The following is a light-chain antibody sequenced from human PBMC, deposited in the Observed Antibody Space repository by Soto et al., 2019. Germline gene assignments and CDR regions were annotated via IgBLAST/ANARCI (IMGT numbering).Light chain of an antibody. CDR2: GNP. Sequence: QSVLTQPPSVSGAPGQRVTISSTGSSPNIGAGYDVNWYQQLPGKAPKLLIFGNPNRPSGVPDRFSGSKSGTSASLAITGLQAEDEADYYCLSFDSSLSVVFGGGTKVTVL. CDR3: LSFDSSLSVV. V-gene: IGLV1-40*01. CDR1: SPNIGAGYD. J-gene: IGLJ2*01.